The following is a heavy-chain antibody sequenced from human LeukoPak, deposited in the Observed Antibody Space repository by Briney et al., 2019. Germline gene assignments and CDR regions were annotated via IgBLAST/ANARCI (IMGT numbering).Heavy chain of an antibody. CDR1: GGTFSSYA. Sequence: SVKVSCKASGGTFSSYAISWVRQAPGQGLEWMGRIIPIFGTANYAQKLQGRVTMTTDTSTSTAYMELRSLRSDDTAVYYCARVPTPLLRYFDWSATPLDYWGQGTLVTVSS. V-gene: IGHV1-69*05. CDR3: ARVPTPLLRYFDWSATPLDY. D-gene: IGHD3-9*01. CDR2: IIPIFGTA. J-gene: IGHJ4*02.